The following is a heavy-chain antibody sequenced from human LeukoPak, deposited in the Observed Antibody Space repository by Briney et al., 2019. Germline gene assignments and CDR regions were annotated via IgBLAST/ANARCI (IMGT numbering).Heavy chain of an antibody. J-gene: IGHJ4*02. CDR2: INPKSGGT. CDR3: TREYNSGWFFDY. V-gene: IGHV1-2*02. Sequence: GASVKVSCKASGYTFTGYYMHWVRQAPGQGLEWMGWINPKSGGTNYAQKFQGRVTMTRDTSITTAYMELSRLRSDDTAVYYCTREYNSGWFFDYWGQGTLVTVSS. CDR1: GYTFTGYY. D-gene: IGHD6-19*01.